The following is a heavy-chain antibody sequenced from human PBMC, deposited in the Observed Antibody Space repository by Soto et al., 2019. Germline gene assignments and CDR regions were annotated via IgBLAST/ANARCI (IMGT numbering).Heavy chain of an antibody. J-gene: IGHJ5*02. V-gene: IGHV1-8*01. CDR2: MNPNSGNT. CDR1: GYTFTSYD. CDR3: AREYYDFWSGYLNWFDP. D-gene: IGHD3-3*01. Sequence: ASVKVSCKASGYTFTSYDINWVRQATGQGLEWMGWMNPNSGNTGYAQKFQGRVTMTRNTSISTAYMELSSLRSEDTAVYYCAREYYDFWSGYLNWFDPWGQGTLVTVSS.